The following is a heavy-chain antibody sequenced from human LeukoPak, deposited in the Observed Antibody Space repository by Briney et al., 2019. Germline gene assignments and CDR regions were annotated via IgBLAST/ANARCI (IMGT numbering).Heavy chain of an antibody. CDR1: GYSISSGYY. D-gene: IGHD3-10*01. Sequence: SETLSLTCTVSGYSISSGYYWGWIRQPPGKGLEWIGSIYHSGSTNYKPSLKSRLTMSVDKSKNQFSLELNSVTAADTAVYYCASGANSGTPFFWGQGTLVTVSS. J-gene: IGHJ4*02. V-gene: IGHV4-38-2*02. CDR3: ASGANSGTPFF. CDR2: IYHSGST.